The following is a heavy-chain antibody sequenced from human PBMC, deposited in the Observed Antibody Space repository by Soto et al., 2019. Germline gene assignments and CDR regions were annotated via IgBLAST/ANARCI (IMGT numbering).Heavy chain of an antibody. J-gene: IGHJ3*02. CDR1: GFSLSTSGVG. CDR3: AHSGDAFDI. V-gene: IGHV2-5*02. CDR2: IYWDDDK. Sequence: QITLKESGPTLVKPTQTLTLTCTFSGFSLSTSGVGVGWNRQPPGKNLEWLALIYWDDDKRYSPSLKSRLTITKDTSKSQVVLTITNIDPVDTATYYCAHSGDAFDIWGQGTMVTVSS.